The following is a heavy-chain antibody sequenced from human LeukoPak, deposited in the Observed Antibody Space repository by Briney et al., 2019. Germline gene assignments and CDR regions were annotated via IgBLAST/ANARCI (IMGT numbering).Heavy chain of an antibody. CDR1: GFTFSSYG. CDR2: ISGSGGST. Sequence: PGKSLRLSCAASGFTFSSYGMHWVRQAPGKGLEWVSAISGSGGSTDYTDSVKGRFTISRDNSNNTLYLQMNSLRAEDTAVYYCAKGSGYGSGWYYFDYWGRGTLVTVSS. CDR3: AKGSGYGSGWYYFDY. D-gene: IGHD6-19*01. J-gene: IGHJ4*02. V-gene: IGHV3-23*01.